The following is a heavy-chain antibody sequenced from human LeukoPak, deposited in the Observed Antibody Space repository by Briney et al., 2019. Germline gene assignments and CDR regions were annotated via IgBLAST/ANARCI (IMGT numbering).Heavy chain of an antibody. Sequence: SETLSLTCSVSGGSISTYYWSWIRQPPGKGLEWIGYIYYSGSTNYNPSLKSRVTISVDTSKNQFSLKLSSVTAADTAVYYCARAVGGPGRVDYWGQGTLVTVSS. J-gene: IGHJ4*02. CDR2: IYYSGST. D-gene: IGHD1-14*01. V-gene: IGHV4-59*01. CDR3: ARAVGGPGRVDY. CDR1: GGSISTYY.